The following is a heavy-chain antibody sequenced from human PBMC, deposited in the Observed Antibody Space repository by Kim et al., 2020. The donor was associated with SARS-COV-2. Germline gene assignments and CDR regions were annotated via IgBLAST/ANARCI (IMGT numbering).Heavy chain of an antibody. V-gene: IGHV3-43*02. CDR3: AKDHHPQGLRYFDWLLSRGGYFDY. Sequence: GGSLRLSCGASGFTFDDYAMHWVRQAPGKGLEWVSLISGDGGSTYYADSVKGRFTISRDNSKNSLYLQMNSLRTEDTALYYCAKDHHPQGLRYFDWLLSRGGYFDYWGQGTLVTVSS. J-gene: IGHJ4*02. CDR2: ISGDGGST. D-gene: IGHD3-9*01. CDR1: GFTFDDYA.